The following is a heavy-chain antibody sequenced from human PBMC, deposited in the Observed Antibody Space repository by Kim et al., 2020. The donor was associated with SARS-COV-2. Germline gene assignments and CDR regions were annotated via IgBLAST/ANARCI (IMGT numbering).Heavy chain of an antibody. J-gene: IGHJ5*02. CDR3: ATRGSYYDILTGYFRWFDP. V-gene: IGHV4-39*01. CDR1: GGSISSSSYY. CDR2: IYYSGST. Sequence: SETLSLTCTVSGGSISSSSYYWGWIRQPPGKGLEWIGSIYYSGSTYYNPSLKSRVTISVDTSKNQFSLKLSSVTAADTAVYYCATRGSYYDILTGYFRWFDPWGQGTLVTVSS. D-gene: IGHD3-9*01.